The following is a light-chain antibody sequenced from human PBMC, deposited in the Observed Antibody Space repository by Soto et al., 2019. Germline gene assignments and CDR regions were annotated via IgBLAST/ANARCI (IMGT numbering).Light chain of an antibody. Sequence: DIQMTQSPSSLSASVGDRVTITCRASQGIGNYLAWYQQKPGKVPKLLIYAASTLQSGVPSRFSGSGSGTDFTLTISSLQPEDVATYYCQQYNSAPLTFGGGTKVEIK. V-gene: IGKV1-27*01. CDR2: AAS. J-gene: IGKJ4*01. CDR3: QQYNSAPLT. CDR1: QGIGNY.